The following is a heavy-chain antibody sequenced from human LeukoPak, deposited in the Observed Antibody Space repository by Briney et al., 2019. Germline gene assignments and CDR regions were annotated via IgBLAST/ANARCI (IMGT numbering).Heavy chain of an antibody. V-gene: IGHV1-2*02. CDR3: ARCTKPYCYYYMDV. Sequence: ASVKVSCKASGYTFTGYYMHWVRQAPGQGLEWMGWINPNSGGTNYAQKFQGRVTMTRDTSISTAYMELSRLRSEDTAVYYCARCTKPYCYYYMDVWGKGTTVTVSS. CDR1: GYTFTGYY. J-gene: IGHJ6*03. CDR2: INPNSGGT. D-gene: IGHD2-2*01.